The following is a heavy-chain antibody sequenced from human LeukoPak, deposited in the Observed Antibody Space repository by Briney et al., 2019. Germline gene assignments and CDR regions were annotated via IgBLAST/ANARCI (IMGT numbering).Heavy chain of an antibody. CDR1: GFTFSSYS. J-gene: IGHJ4*02. CDR2: ISYDGSNK. CDR3: AKDRVNYGEGNFDY. D-gene: IGHD4-17*01. Sequence: GGSLRLSCAASGFTFSSYSMNWVRQAPGKGLEWVAVISYDGSNKYYADSVKGRFTISRDNSKNTLYLQMNSLRAEDTAVYYCAKDRVNYGEGNFDYWGQGTLVTVSS. V-gene: IGHV3-30*18.